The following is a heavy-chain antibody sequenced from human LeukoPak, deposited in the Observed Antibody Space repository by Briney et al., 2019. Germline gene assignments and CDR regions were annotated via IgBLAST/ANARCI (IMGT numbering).Heavy chain of an antibody. CDR1: GGSISSGGYY. J-gene: IGHJ3*02. V-gene: IGHV4-31*03. CDR2: IYYSGST. Sequence: RTSETLSLTCTVSGGSISSGGYYWSWIRQRPGKGLEWIGYIYYSGSTYYNPSLKSRVTISVDTSKNQFSLKLSSVTAADTAVYYCAVPREFHDSSGVDAFDIWGQGTMVTVSS. CDR3: AVPREFHDSSGVDAFDI. D-gene: IGHD3-22*01.